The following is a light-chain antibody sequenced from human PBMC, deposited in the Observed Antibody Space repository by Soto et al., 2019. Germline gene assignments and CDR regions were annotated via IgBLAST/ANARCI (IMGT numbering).Light chain of an antibody. V-gene: IGLV2-14*01. CDR3: RSYTAGGTI. CDR2: EVS. J-gene: IGLJ1*01. CDR1: SGDVGGYYY. Sequence: QSALTQPASVSGSPGQSITISCTGTSGDVGGYYYVSWYQQLPGKAPKLMISEVSNRPSGVSNRFSGSKSGNTASLTISGLQAEDEADYYCRSYTAGGTIFGTGTKVTVL.